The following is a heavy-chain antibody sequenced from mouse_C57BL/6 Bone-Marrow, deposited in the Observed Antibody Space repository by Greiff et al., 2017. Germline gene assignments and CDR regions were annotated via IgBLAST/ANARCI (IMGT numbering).Heavy chain of an antibody. CDR2: IYPRSGNT. J-gene: IGHJ2*01. CDR1: GYTFTSYG. CDR3: ARIYYDYDY. Sequence: VQLQQPGAELARPGASVKLSCKASGYTFTSYGISWVKQRTGQGLEWIGEIYPRSGNTYYNEKFKGKATLTADKSSSTAYMDLRSLASEDSAVYFCARIYYDYDYWGQGTTLTVSS. V-gene: IGHV1-81*01. D-gene: IGHD2-4*01.